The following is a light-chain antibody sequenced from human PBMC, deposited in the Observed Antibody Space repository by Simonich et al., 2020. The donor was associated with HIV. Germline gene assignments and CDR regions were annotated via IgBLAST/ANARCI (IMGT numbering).Light chain of an antibody. CDR2: DVT. CDR3: SSYTSSSTLV. Sequence: QSALTQPASVSASPGQSITISCTGTNSYVGIYNYVSWYQQHPGKAPKLMIYDVTKLPAGVSNRFSGSKSGNTASLTISGLQAEDEADYYCSSYTSSSTLVFGGGTKLTVL. V-gene: IGLV2-14*01. CDR1: NSYVGIYNY. J-gene: IGLJ2*01.